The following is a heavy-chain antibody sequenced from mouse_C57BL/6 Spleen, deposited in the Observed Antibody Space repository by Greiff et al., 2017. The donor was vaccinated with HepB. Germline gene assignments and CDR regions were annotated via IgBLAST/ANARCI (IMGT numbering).Heavy chain of an antibody. V-gene: IGHV1-54*01. CDR3: AREGAYYSIFDY. D-gene: IGHD2-5*01. J-gene: IGHJ2*01. CDR1: GYAFTNYL. Sequence: VQLQQSGAELVRPGTSVKVSCKASGYAFTNYLIEWVKQRPGQGLEWIGVINPGSGGTNYNEKFKGKATLTADKSSSTAYMQLSSLTSEDSAVYFCAREGAYYSIFDYWGQGTTLTVSS. CDR2: INPGSGGT.